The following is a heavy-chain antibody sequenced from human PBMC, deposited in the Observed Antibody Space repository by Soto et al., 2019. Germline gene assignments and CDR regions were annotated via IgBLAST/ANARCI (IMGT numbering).Heavy chain of an antibody. Sequence: SVKVSCKASGGTFSSYAISWVRQAPGQGLEWMGGIIPIFGTANYAQKFQGRVTITADESTSTAYMELSSLRSEDTAVYYCARVETGAVPQYYYYYYGMDVWGQGTTVTVSS. CDR1: GGTFSSYA. V-gene: IGHV1-69*13. CDR3: ARVETGAVPQYYYYYYGMDV. J-gene: IGHJ6*02. CDR2: IIPIFGTA. D-gene: IGHD2-2*01.